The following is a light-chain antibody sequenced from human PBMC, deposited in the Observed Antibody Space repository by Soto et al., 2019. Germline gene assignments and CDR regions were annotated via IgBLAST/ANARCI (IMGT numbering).Light chain of an antibody. CDR3: QQYNNWPRT. Sequence: EILFAPSPGTPSFSPGERATLSCRASQSVSSNLAWYQQKPGQAPRLLIYGASTRATGIPARFSGSGSGTEFTLTISSLQSEDFAVYYCQQYNNWPRTFGQGTKVDIK. CDR1: QSVSSN. V-gene: IGKV3-15*01. J-gene: IGKJ1*01. CDR2: GAS.